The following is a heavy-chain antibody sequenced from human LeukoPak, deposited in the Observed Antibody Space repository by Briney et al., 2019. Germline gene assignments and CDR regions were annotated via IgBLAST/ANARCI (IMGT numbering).Heavy chain of an antibody. J-gene: IGHJ5*02. V-gene: IGHV4-61*02. Sequence: SETLSLTCTVSGDSISSGRHYWSWIRQPAGKGLEWIGRIHYSGNTKYNPSLNGRLSISVDTSKNQFSLNITPVTAADTAVYYCARGGLYWFDPWGQGTQVTVSS. D-gene: IGHD3-10*01. CDR3: ARGGLYWFDP. CDR1: GDSISSGRHY. CDR2: IHYSGNT.